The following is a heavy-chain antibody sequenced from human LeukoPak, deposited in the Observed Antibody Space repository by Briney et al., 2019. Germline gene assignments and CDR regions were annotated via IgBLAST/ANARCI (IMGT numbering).Heavy chain of an antibody. J-gene: IGHJ4*02. Sequence: GGSLRLSCAASGFTFSSYAMSWVRQAPGKGLEWVSAISGSGGSTYYADSVKGQFTISRDNSKNTLYLQMNSLRAEDTAVYYCAKPLLRYFDWLYIPERDYFDYWGQGTLVTVSS. V-gene: IGHV3-23*01. CDR2: ISGSGGST. CDR3: AKPLLRYFDWLYIPERDYFDY. CDR1: GFTFSSYA. D-gene: IGHD3-9*01.